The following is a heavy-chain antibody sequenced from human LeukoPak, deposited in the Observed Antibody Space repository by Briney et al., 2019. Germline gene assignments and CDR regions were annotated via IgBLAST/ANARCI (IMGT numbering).Heavy chain of an antibody. J-gene: IGHJ4*02. CDR1: GFTFSNYA. CDR2: ISGSGDST. Sequence: PGGSLRLSCAASGFTFSNYAMNWVSQAPGKGLEWVSGISGSGDSTYYADSVKGRFTISRDNSKNTLYLQMNSLRAEDTALYYCAHFCSTSNCYEFAFWGQGTLVTASS. CDR3: AHFCSTSNCYEFAF. D-gene: IGHD2-2*01. V-gene: IGHV3-23*01.